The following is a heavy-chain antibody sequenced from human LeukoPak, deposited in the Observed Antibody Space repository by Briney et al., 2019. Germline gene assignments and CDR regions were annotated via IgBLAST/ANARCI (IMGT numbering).Heavy chain of an antibody. CDR2: INHSGST. D-gene: IGHD3-10*01. V-gene: IGHV4-39*07. J-gene: IGHJ5*02. Sequence: SETLSLTCTVSSGSISNSNYYWSWIRQPPGTGLEWIGEINHSGSTNYNPSLKSRVTISVDTSKNQFSLKLSSVTAADTAVYYCARLGRSYGSGSYWRIDPWGQGTLVTVSS. CDR3: ARLGRSYGSGSYWRIDP. CDR1: SGSISNSNYY.